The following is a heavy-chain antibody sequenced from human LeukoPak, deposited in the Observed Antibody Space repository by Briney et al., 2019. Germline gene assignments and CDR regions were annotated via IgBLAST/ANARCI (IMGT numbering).Heavy chain of an antibody. V-gene: IGHV3-21*01. J-gene: IGHJ4*02. CDR3: ARDGRGTLDY. CDR1: GFTFSSYS. D-gene: IGHD1-26*01. CDR2: ISSSSSYI. Sequence: PGGSLRLSCAASGFTFSSYSMNWVRQAPGKGLEWVSSISSSSSYIYYADSVKGRFTISRDNAKNSLYLQMNSLTDEDTAVYYCARDGRGTLDYWGQGTLVTVSS.